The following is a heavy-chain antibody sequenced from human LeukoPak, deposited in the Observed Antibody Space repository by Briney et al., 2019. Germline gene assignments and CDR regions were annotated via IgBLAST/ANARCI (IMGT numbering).Heavy chain of an antibody. V-gene: IGHV4-31*03. CDR1: GGSISSGGYY. D-gene: IGHD3-22*01. Sequence: SETLSLICTVSGGSISSGGYYWSWIRQHPGKGLEWIGYVYYSGSTYYNPSLKSRVTISVDTSKNQFSLKLSSVTAADTAVYYCARAIGPSPPDAFDIWGQGTMVTVSS. J-gene: IGHJ3*02. CDR3: ARAIGPSPPDAFDI. CDR2: VYYSGST.